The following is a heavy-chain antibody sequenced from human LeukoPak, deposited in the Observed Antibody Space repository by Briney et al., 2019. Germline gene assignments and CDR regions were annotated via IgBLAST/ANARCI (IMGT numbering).Heavy chain of an antibody. CDR3: ARETVTTSSIETQHFDY. D-gene: IGHD4-17*01. J-gene: IGHJ4*02. CDR2: INHSGST. Sequence: SETLSLTCAVYGGSFSGYYWSWIRQPPGKGLEWIGEINHSGSTYYNPSLKSRVTISVDTSKNQFSLKLSSVTAADTAVYYCARETVTTSSIETQHFDYWGQGTLVTVSS. V-gene: IGHV4-34*01. CDR1: GGSFSGYY.